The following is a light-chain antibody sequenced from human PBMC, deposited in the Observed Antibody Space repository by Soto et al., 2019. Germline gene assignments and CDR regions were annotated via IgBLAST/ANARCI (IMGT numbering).Light chain of an antibody. V-gene: IGLV2-14*01. Sequence: QSVLTQPASVSGSPGQSITISCTGTSSDVGGYNYVSWYQQHPGKAPKLMIFDVNNRPSGVSNRFSGSKSGNTASLTISGLQAEDEADYYCCSYTSSSTDVFGTGTKVTV. CDR2: DVN. CDR3: CSYTSSSTDV. J-gene: IGLJ1*01. CDR1: SSDVGGYNY.